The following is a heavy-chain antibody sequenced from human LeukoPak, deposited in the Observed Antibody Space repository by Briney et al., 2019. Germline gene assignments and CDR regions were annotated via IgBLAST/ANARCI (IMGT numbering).Heavy chain of an antibody. V-gene: IGHV3-66*01. J-gene: IGHJ4*02. CDR1: GFTVSSNY. Sequence: GGSLRLSCAASGFTVSSNYMSWVRQAPGKGLEWVSIIYSGGSTYYADSVKGRFTISRDNSRNTLYLRMNSLRAEDTAVYYCASSGYSYGPFDYWGQGTLVTVSS. CDR3: ASSGYSYGPFDY. CDR2: IYSGGST. D-gene: IGHD5-18*01.